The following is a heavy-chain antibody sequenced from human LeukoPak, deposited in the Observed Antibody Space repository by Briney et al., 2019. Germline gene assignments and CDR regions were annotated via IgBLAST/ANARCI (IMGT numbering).Heavy chain of an antibody. V-gene: IGHV4-59*01. D-gene: IGHD3-9*01. J-gene: IGHJ4*02. CDR1: GGSISSYY. CDR3: ARATDYDILTGSYFDY. CDR2: IYYSGST. Sequence: PSETLSLTCTVYGGSISSYYWSWIRQPPGKGLEWIGYIYYSGSTNYNPSLKSRVTISVDTSKNQFSLKLSSVTAADTAVYYCARATDYDILTGSYFDYWGQGTRVTVSS.